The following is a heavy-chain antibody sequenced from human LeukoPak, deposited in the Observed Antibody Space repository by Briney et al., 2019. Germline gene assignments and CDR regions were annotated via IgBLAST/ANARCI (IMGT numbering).Heavy chain of an antibody. CDR1: GGSFSGYY. V-gene: IGHV4-34*01. CDR3: ARGRGRGYYGSGRMDV. D-gene: IGHD3-10*01. CDR2: INHSGST. Sequence: PSETLSLTCAVYGGSFSGYYWGWIRQPPGKGLEWIGEINHSGSTNYNPSLKSRVTISVDTSKNQFSLKLSSVTAADTAVYYCARGRGRGYYGSGRMDVWGKGTTVTVSS. J-gene: IGHJ6*03.